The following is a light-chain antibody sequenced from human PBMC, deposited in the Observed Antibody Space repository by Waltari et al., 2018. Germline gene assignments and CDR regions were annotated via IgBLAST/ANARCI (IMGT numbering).Light chain of an antibody. CDR2: DVF. J-gene: IGLJ1*01. CDR1: RSDIGASNH. V-gene: IGLV2-14*01. CDR3: SSYSSSIYV. Sequence: QSALTQPASVSGSPGQSITISCTGTRSDIGASNHVSWYQQHPGKTPQPLIYDVFHPPSGVSIRFSGSKSGNTASLTISGLQAEDEADYYCSSYSSSIYVFGTGAKVTVL.